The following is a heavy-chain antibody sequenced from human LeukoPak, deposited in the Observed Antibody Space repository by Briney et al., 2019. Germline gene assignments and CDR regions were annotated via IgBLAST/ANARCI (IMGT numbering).Heavy chain of an antibody. V-gene: IGHV3-9*01. J-gene: IGHJ5*02. D-gene: IGHD6-6*01. Sequence: GRSLRLSCADSGFTFDDYAMHWVRQAPGKGLEWVSGISWNSGSIAYADSVKGRFTISRDNAKNSLYLQMNSLRAEDTALYYCAKDRRMEYTSSSGNWFDPWGQGTPVTVSS. CDR1: GFTFDDYA. CDR2: ISWNSGSI. CDR3: AKDRRMEYTSSSGNWFDP.